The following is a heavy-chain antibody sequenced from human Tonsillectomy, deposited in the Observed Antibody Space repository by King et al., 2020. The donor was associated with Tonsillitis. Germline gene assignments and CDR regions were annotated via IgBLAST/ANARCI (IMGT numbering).Heavy chain of an antibody. V-gene: IGHV3-48*02. Sequence: VQLVESGGGLVQPGGSLRLSCAASGFTFSSYSMNWVRQAPGKGLEWVSYISSSSSTIYYADSVKGRFTISRDNAKNSLYLQMNSLRNEDTAVYYCARRSAAGTFWFDPWGQGTLVTVSS. CDR2: ISSSSSTI. D-gene: IGHD6-13*01. CDR1: GFTFSSYS. CDR3: ARRSAAGTFWFDP. J-gene: IGHJ5*02.